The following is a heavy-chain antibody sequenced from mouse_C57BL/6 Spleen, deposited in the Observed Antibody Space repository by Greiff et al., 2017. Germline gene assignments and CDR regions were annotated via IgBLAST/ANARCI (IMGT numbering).Heavy chain of an antibody. CDR1: SYSITSGYY. V-gene: IGHV3-6*01. CDR2: ISYDGSN. CDR3: AIWSNYDAMDY. D-gene: IGHD2-5*01. Sequence: EVQLQESGPGLVKPSQSLSLTCSVTSYSITSGYYWNWIRQFPGNKLEWMGYISYDGSNNYNPSLKNRISITRDTSKNQFFLKLNSVTTEDTATYYCAIWSNYDAMDYWGQGTSVTVSS. J-gene: IGHJ4*01.